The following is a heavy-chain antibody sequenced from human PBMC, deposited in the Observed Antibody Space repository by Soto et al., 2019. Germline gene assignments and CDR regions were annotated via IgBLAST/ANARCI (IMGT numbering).Heavy chain of an antibody. CDR2: ISGSGGST. CDR3: AKDLSYSSSWYYYYGMDV. Sequence: GGSLRLSCAASGFTFSSYAMSWVRQAPGKGLEWVSAISGSGGSTYYADSVKGRFTISRDNSKNTLYLQMNSLRAEDTAVYYCAKDLSYSSSWYYYYGMDVWGQGTTVTVSS. J-gene: IGHJ6*02. V-gene: IGHV3-23*01. D-gene: IGHD6-13*01. CDR1: GFTFSSYA.